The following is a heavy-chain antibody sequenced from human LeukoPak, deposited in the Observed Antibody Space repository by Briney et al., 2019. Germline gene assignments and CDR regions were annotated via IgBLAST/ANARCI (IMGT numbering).Heavy chain of an antibody. CDR2: IYYSGST. V-gene: IGHV4-39*01. CDR3: ARHASVSGNWPRPLDY. Sequence: SETLSLTCTVSGGSISGSNYYWGWVRQPPGKGLEWIANIYYSGSTYYSPSLRSRVTISVDTSKNQFSLKLTSVTAADTAVYYCARHASVSGNWPRPLDYWGQGSLVTVSS. D-gene: IGHD3-3*01. CDR1: GGSISGSNYY. J-gene: IGHJ4*02.